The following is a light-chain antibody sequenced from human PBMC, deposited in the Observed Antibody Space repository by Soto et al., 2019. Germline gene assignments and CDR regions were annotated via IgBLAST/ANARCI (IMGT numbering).Light chain of an antibody. Sequence: EIVMTQSPATLSVSPGERATLSCRASQSVSSKLGWYQQKPGQAPRLLIYGASIRATGIPARFSGSGSGTEFTLTISSLQSEDFAVYSCQQYNNWPRTFGPGTKVDIK. CDR3: QQYNNWPRT. V-gene: IGKV3-15*01. J-gene: IGKJ3*01. CDR1: QSVSSK. CDR2: GAS.